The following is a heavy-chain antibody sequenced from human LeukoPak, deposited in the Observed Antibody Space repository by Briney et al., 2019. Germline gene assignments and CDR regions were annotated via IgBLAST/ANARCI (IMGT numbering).Heavy chain of an antibody. CDR1: GFTFSSYE. V-gene: IGHV3-48*03. CDR2: ISKSGGTS. J-gene: IGHJ5*02. CDR3: AVGDVVRGRGSGS. D-gene: IGHD3-10*01. Sequence: QPGGSLRLSCGGSGFTFSSYEMNWVRQAPGKGLEWVSSISKSGGTSYYADSVEGRFTISRDNAKNSLYLQINSLRAEDTAVYYCAVGDVVRGRGSGSWGQGALVTVSS.